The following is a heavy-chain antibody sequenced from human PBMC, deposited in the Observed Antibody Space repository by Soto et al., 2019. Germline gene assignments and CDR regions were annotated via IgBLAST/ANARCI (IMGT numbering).Heavy chain of an antibody. CDR2: IGTAGDP. V-gene: IGHV3-13*05. D-gene: IGHD7-27*01. CDR1: GFTFSSYD. Sequence: EVQLVESGGGLVQPGGSLRLSCAASGFTFSSYDMHWVRQATGKGLEWVSAIGTAGDPYYPGSVKGRFTISRENAKNSLYLQMNRLRAGDTAVYYCARGGIVTGDYYYYGMDVWGQGTTVTVSS. CDR3: ARGGIVTGDYYYYGMDV. J-gene: IGHJ6*02.